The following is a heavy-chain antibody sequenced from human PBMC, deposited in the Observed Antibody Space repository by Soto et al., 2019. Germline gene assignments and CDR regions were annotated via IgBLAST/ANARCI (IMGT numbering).Heavy chain of an antibody. CDR2: ITTYNGDT. V-gene: IGHV1-18*04. Sequence: QVQLVQSGAEVKKPGASVKVSCKASGYSFTGYGINWVRQAPGQGLQWLGRITTYNGDTNYAQNFQGRVTMTTDTSTSTTYMELRSLRSDDTAVYFCARGRGYSLIPVVDDAVDVWGQGTLVTVSS. CDR1: GYSFTGYG. J-gene: IGHJ3*01. D-gene: IGHD5-12*01. CDR3: ARGRGYSLIPVVDDAVDV.